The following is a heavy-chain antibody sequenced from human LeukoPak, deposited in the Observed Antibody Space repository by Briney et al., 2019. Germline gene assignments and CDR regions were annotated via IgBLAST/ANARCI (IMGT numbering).Heavy chain of an antibody. D-gene: IGHD3-9*01. CDR1: GFTFSNSA. CDR3: ARDPLRYLRVGHYDY. CDR2: IDYDSSHI. V-gene: IGHV3-21*01. J-gene: IGHJ4*02. Sequence: GGSLRLSCAASGFTFSNSAMNWVRQVSGKGLEGVTSIDYDSSHIYYAASVRGRFTISRDNARNSVYLQMNSLRVEDTAVYYCARDPLRYLRVGHYDYWGQGTLVAVSS.